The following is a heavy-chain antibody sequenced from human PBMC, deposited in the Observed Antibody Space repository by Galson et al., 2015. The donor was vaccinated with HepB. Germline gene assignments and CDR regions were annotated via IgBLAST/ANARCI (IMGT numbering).Heavy chain of an antibody. J-gene: IGHJ6*02. V-gene: IGHV3-33*01. Sequence: SLRLSCAASGFTFSTYGMHWVRQAPGKGLEWVAIIWYDGSNTYYADSVRGRFTISRDYSKNMLYLQMNSLRAEDTAVYYCARSGGITIFGVVHYYYYGMDVWGQGTTVTVSS. CDR1: GFTFSTYG. CDR3: ARSGGITIFGVVHYYYYGMDV. CDR2: IWYDGSNT. D-gene: IGHD3-3*01.